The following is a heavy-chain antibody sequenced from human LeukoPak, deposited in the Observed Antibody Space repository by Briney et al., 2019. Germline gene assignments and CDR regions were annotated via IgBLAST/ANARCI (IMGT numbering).Heavy chain of an antibody. CDR3: ARHEVGYNPYLLDY. J-gene: IGHJ4*01. Sequence: PSETLSLTCTVSGGSINTYYWSWIRQPPGKGLEWIGYIDYSGNTNYNPSLKSRVTISVDTSKNQFSLELSSVTAGDTAVYYCARHEVGYNPYLLDYWGHGTLVTVFS. CDR1: GGSINTYY. D-gene: IGHD5-24*01. CDR2: IDYSGNT. V-gene: IGHV4-59*08.